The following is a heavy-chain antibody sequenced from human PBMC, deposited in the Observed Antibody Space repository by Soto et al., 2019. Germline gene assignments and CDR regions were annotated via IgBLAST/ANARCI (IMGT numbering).Heavy chain of an antibody. V-gene: IGHV1-8*01. J-gene: IGHJ5*02. Sequence: QVQLVQSGAEVKKPGASVKVSCKASGYTFTSYDINWVRQDTGQGLEWMGWMNPNSGNTGYAQKFQGRVTMIRNTSRSTAYVELSSLRSEDTAVYYCARAEYSSSWMGRGPNWFDPWGQGNLVTVSS. D-gene: IGHD6-13*01. CDR3: ARAEYSSSWMGRGPNWFDP. CDR2: MNPNSGNT. CDR1: GYTFTSYD.